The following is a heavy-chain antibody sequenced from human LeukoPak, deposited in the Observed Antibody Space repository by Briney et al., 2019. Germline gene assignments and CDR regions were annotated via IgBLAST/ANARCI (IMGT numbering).Heavy chain of an antibody. CDR1: GYTFTSYG. D-gene: IGHD6-13*01. V-gene: IGHV1-18*01. CDR3: ATVYQGSSWYWGYFDY. Sequence: GASVKVSCKASGYTFTSYGISWVRQAPGQGLEWMGWISAYNGNTNYAQKLQGRVTMTEDTSTDTAYMELSSLRSEDTAVYYCATVYQGSSWYWGYFDYWGQGTLVTVSS. J-gene: IGHJ4*02. CDR2: ISAYNGNT.